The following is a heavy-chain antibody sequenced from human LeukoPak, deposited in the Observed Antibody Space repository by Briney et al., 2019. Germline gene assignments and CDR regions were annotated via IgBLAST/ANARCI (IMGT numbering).Heavy chain of an antibody. V-gene: IGHV1-2*02. D-gene: IGHD6-19*01. CDR2: INPNSGGT. CDR3: ASLAVAASKN. Sequence: GASVKVSCKASGYTFTGYYMHWVRQAPGQGLEWMGWINPNSGGTNYAQKFQGRVTMTSDTSISTAYMELSSLRSDDTAVYYCASLAVAASKNWGQGTPVTVSS. J-gene: IGHJ4*02. CDR1: GYTFTGYY.